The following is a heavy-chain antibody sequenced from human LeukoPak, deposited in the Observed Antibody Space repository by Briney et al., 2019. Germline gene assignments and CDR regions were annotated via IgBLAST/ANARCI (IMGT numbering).Heavy chain of an antibody. V-gene: IGHV3-30-3*01. Sequence: GRSLRLSCAASGFTFSSYAMHWVRQAPGKGLEWVAVISYGGSNKYYADSVKGRFTISRDNSKNTLYLQMNSLRAEDTAVYYCARGGRLRFFDYWGQGTLVTVSS. D-gene: IGHD5-12*01. CDR3: ARGGRLRFFDY. J-gene: IGHJ4*02. CDR1: GFTFSSYA. CDR2: ISYGGSNK.